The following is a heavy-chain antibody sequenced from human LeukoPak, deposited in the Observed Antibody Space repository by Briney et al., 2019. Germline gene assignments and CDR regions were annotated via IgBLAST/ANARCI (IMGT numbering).Heavy chain of an antibody. Sequence: GESLTISCKGSGYIFTSYWIGWVRQMPGKGLEWMGIIYPGDSDTRYSPSFQGQVTISADKSISTAYLQWSSLKASDTAMYYCARALSYSSSWYGVYFDYWGQGTLVTASS. V-gene: IGHV5-51*01. CDR2: IYPGDSDT. CDR3: ARALSYSSSWYGVYFDY. D-gene: IGHD6-13*01. J-gene: IGHJ4*02. CDR1: GYIFTSYW.